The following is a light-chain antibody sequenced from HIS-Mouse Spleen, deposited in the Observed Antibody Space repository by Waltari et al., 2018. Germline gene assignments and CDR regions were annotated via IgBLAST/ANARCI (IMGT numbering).Light chain of an antibody. CDR3: QQRSNWWT. Sequence: EIVLTQSPATLSLSPGERATLSCRASQIVSSYLAWYQQKPGQAPRLLIYEASNRATGIPARFSGSGSGTDFTLTISSLEPEDFAVYYCQQRSNWWTFGQGTKVEIK. J-gene: IGKJ1*01. V-gene: IGKV3-11*01. CDR2: EAS. CDR1: QIVSSY.